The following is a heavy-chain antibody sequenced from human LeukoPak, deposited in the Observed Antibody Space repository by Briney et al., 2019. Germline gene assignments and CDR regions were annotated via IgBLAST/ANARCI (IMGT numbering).Heavy chain of an antibody. D-gene: IGHD3-10*01. CDR2: ISGSGDST. V-gene: IGHV3-23*01. CDR3: AKDRGIISDY. Sequence: GGSLRLSCAASGFTFSSYGMSWVRQAPGKGLEWVSSISGSGDSTYYADSVKGRFTISRDNSKNTLYLQMNSLRAEDTAVYYCAKDRGIISDYWGQGTLVTVSS. J-gene: IGHJ4*02. CDR1: GFTFSSYG.